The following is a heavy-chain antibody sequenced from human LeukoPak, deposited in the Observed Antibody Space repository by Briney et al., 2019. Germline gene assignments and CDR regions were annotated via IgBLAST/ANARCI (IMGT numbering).Heavy chain of an antibody. CDR3: ARESYYYDSGTYYKSNDY. Sequence: ASVKVSCKASGGTFSSYAISWVRQAPGQGLEWMGGIIPKSGDTNYAQKFQGRVTMTRDTSISTAYMELRGLRSDDTAVYYCARESYYYDSGTYYKSNDYWGQGTLVTVSS. CDR2: IIPKSGDT. D-gene: IGHD3-10*01. CDR1: GGTFSSYA. V-gene: IGHV1-2*02. J-gene: IGHJ4*02.